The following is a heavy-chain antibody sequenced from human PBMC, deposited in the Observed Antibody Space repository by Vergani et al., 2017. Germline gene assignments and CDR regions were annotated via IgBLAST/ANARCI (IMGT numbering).Heavy chain of an antibody. CDR3: ATVLVGATTFDY. J-gene: IGHJ4*02. CDR1: GFTFSSYE. D-gene: IGHD1-26*01. Sequence: EVQLVESGGGLVQPGGSLRLSCAASGFTFSSYEMNWVRQAPGKGLEWVSYISSSGSTIYYADSVKGRFTISRDNAKNSLYLQMNSLRAEDTAVYYCATVLVGATTFDYWGQGTLVTVS. CDR2: ISSSGSTI. V-gene: IGHV3-48*03.